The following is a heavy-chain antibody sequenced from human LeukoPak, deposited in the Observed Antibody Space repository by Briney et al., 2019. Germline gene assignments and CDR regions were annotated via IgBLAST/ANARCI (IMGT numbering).Heavy chain of an antibody. J-gene: IGHJ5*01. CDR1: GYTFTSYF. V-gene: IGHV1-46*01. CDR3: ARETSDS. CDR2: NNPSGSTT. D-gene: IGHD1-1*01. Sequence: ASVTVSCKASGYTFTSYFMHWVRQAPGQGLEWLGMNNPSGSTTTYAQKFQGRVTMTRDTSTSTVYMELSSLRSEDTAVYYCARETSDSWGQGTLVTVS.